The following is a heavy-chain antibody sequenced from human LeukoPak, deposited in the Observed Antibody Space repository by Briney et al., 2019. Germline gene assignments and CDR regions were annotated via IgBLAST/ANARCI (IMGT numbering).Heavy chain of an antibody. J-gene: IGHJ3*02. Sequence: SETLSLTCTVSGGSISTYYWSWIRQPPGKGLEWIGYIYYSGSTNYNPSLKSRVTISVDTSKNQFSLKLSSVTAADTAVYYCAREAGCSSTSCYREADALDIWGQGTMVTVSS. V-gene: IGHV4-59*12. CDR1: GGSISTYY. CDR2: IYYSGST. CDR3: AREAGCSSTSCYREADALDI. D-gene: IGHD2-2*02.